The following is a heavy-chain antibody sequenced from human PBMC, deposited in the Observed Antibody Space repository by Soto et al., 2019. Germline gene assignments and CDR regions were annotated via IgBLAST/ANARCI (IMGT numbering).Heavy chain of an antibody. CDR3: ATKGWNYSHWYFDL. CDR1: GYTLTELS. D-gene: IGHD1-7*01. J-gene: IGHJ2*01. CDR2: FDPEDGET. Sequence: ASVKVSCKVSGYTLTELSMHWVRQAPGKGLEWMGGFDPEDGETIYAQKFQGRVTMTEDTSTDTAYMELSSLRSEDTAVYYCATKGWNYSHWYFDLWGRGTLVTVSS. V-gene: IGHV1-24*01.